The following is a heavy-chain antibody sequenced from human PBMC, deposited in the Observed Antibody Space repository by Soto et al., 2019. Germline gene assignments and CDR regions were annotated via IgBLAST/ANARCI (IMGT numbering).Heavy chain of an antibody. V-gene: IGHV3-30*18. CDR1: GFTFSIFG. J-gene: IGHJ6*02. D-gene: IGHD3-10*01. Sequence: PGGSLRLSCAASGFTFSIFGMHWVRQAPGKGLEWVALISYDGSDKYYADSVKGRFTISRDNSKNTLYLQMNSLRAEDTAVYYCAKDHFGYYYGSGSFYYGMDVWGQGTTVTVSS. CDR3: AKDHFGYYYGSGSFYYGMDV. CDR2: ISYDGSDK.